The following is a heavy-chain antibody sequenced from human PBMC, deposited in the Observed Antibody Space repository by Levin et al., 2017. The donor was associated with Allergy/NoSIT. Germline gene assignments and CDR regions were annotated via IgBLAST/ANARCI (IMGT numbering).Heavy chain of an antibody. CDR1: GFTFSSYA. J-gene: IGHJ4*02. V-gene: IGHV3-23*01. CDR3: AKGGYCSGGSCYQNYFDY. Sequence: TGGSLRLSCAASGFTFSSYAMSWVRQAPGKGLEWVSAISGSGGSTYYADSVKGRFTISRDNSKNTLYLQMNSLRAEDTAVYYCAKGGYCSGGSCYQNYFDYWGQGTLVTVSS. CDR2: ISGSGGST. D-gene: IGHD2-15*01.